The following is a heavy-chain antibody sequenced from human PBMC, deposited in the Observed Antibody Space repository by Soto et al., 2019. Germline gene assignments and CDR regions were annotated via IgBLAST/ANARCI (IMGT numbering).Heavy chain of an antibody. CDR2: IIPILGIA. CDR1: GGTFSSYT. CDR3: ARDLENTYSNACDI. J-gene: IGHJ3*02. V-gene: IGHV1-69*08. D-gene: IGHD2-21*01. Sequence: QVQLVQSGAEVKKPGSSVKVSCKASGGTFSSYTISWVRQAPGQGLEWMGRIIPILGIANYAQTLQGRVTITADKSTSTDYVELISPRSEDTAAHYCARDLENTYSNACDIWGKGTMVTFSS.